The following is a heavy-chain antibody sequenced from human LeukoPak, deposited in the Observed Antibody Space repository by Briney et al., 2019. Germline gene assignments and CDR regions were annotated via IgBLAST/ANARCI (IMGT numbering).Heavy chain of an antibody. CDR2: ISSSSSYI. D-gene: IGHD2-15*01. J-gene: IGHJ6*03. Sequence: GGSLRLSCAGSGFSFSSYSMSWVRQAPGKGLEWVSSISSSSSYIYYADSVKGRFTISRDNAKNSLYLQMNSLRAEDTAVFYCAREGRRYCSGGSCSTRLMYYCYMDVWGKGTTVTVSS. V-gene: IGHV3-21*01. CDR1: GFSFSSYS. CDR3: AREGRRYCSGGSCSTRLMYYCYMDV.